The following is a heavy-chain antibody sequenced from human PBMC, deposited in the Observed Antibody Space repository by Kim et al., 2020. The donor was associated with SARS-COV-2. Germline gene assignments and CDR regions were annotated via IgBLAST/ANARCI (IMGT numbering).Heavy chain of an antibody. V-gene: IGHV4-59*13. CDR2: IYYSGGT. CDR3: ARDRDFTY. CDR1: GGSISSYY. D-gene: IGHD3-3*01. J-gene: IGHJ4*02. Sequence: SETLSLTCTVSGGSISSYYWSWIRQPPGKGLEWIGYIYYSGGTNYNPSLKSRVTISVGTSKNQFSLKLSSVTAADTAVYYCARDRDFTYWGQGTLVTVSS.